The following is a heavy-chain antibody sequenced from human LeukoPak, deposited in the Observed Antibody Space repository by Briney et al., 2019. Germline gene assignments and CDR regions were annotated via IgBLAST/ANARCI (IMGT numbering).Heavy chain of an antibody. CDR2: IKQDGSEK. CDR3: ARSTPAYYYDSSGYLWAVGADAFDI. V-gene: IGHV3-7*01. CDR1: GFTFSSYW. D-gene: IGHD3-22*01. J-gene: IGHJ3*02. Sequence: GGSLRLSCAASGFTFSSYWMSWVRQAPGKGLEWVANIKQDGSEKYYVDSVKGRFTISRDNAKNSLYLQMNSLRAEDTAVYYCARSTPAYYYDSSGYLWAVGADAFDIWGQGTMVTVSS.